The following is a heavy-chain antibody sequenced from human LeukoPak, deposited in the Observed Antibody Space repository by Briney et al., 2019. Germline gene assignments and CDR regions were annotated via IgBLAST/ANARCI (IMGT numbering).Heavy chain of an antibody. CDR1: GFTFSSYA. CDR2: ISGSGGST. D-gene: IGHD6-19*01. CDR3: AKSERGYSSGWYYYWYFDL. Sequence: GGSLRLSCAASGFTFSSYAMSWVRQAPGKGLEWVSAISGSGGSTYYADSVKGRFTISRDNSKNTLYLQMNSLRAEDTAVYYCAKSERGYSSGWYYYWYFDLWGRGTLVTVSS. J-gene: IGHJ2*01. V-gene: IGHV3-23*01.